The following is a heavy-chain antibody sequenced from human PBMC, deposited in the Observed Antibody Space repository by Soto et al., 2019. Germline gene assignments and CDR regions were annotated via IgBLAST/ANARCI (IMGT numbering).Heavy chain of an antibody. D-gene: IGHD3-22*01. CDR2: IYYSGST. J-gene: IGHJ5*02. V-gene: IGHV4-39*01. Sequence: TLSLTCTVSGGSISSSSYYWGWIRQPPGKGLEWIGSIYYSGSTYYNPSLKSRVTISVDTPKNQFSLKLSSVTAADTAVYYCARPHYYDSSGYYYSWFDPWGQGTLVTVSS. CDR1: GGSISSSSYY. CDR3: ARPHYYDSSGYYYSWFDP.